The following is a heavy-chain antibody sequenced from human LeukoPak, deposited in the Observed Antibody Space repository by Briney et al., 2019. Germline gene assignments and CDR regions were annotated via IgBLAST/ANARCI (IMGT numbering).Heavy chain of an antibody. CDR1: GYTFTSYW. CDR2: INPNGGRT. J-gene: IGHJ6*03. V-gene: IGHV1-46*01. D-gene: IGHD4-17*01. CDR3: ARDFGINYGDYYSYYMDV. Sequence: ASVKVSCKASGYTFTSYWMHWVRQAPGQGLEWLGVINPNGGRTTYTQNFQGRVTMTRDTSTTTVYMELSRLRSEDTAVYYCARDFGINYGDYYSYYMDVWGKGTTVTVSS.